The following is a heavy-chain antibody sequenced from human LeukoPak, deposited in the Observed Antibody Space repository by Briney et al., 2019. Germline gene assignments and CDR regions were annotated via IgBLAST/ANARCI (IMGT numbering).Heavy chain of an antibody. CDR3: AKDSYAFDV. D-gene: IGHD2/OR15-2a*01. V-gene: IGHV3-23*01. Sequence: GGSLRLSCAVSKFIFTTYTMAWVRQAPGKGLEWVSSVSRGGASTYYADSVKGRFTISRDSSNNTVYLEMRSLRAEDTAVYYCAKDSYAFDVWGQGTTVSVSS. CDR2: VSRGGAST. CDR1: KFIFTTYT. J-gene: IGHJ6*02.